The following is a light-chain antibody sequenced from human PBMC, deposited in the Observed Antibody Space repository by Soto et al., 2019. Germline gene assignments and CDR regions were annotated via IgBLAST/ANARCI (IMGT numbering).Light chain of an antibody. J-gene: IGLJ3*02. CDR1: SSNIGAGYD. CDR2: GNS. V-gene: IGLV1-40*01. Sequence: QSALTQPPSVSGAPGQMVTISCTGSSSNIGAGYDVHWYQQLPRTAPKLLIYGNSNRPSGVPDLFSASKSGTSASLAITGLQPEDEANYYCQSDDGGPLFGGGTKLTVL. CDR3: QSDDGGPL.